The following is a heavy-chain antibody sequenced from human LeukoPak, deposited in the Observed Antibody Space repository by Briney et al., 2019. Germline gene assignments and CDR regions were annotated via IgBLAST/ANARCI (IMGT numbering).Heavy chain of an antibody. CDR2: ISSSGSTI. CDR3: ATDSQDSGYHLTYFDY. CDR1: GFTFSDYY. Sequence: GGSLRLSCAASGFTFSDYYMSWIRQAPGKGLEWVSYISSSGSTIYYADSVKGRFTISRDNAKNSLYLQMNSLRAEDTAVYYCATDSQDSGYHLTYFDYWGQGTLVTVSS. J-gene: IGHJ4*02. V-gene: IGHV3-11*01. D-gene: IGHD3-22*01.